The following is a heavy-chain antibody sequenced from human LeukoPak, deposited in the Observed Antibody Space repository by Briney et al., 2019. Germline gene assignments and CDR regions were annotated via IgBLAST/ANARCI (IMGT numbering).Heavy chain of an antibody. Sequence: SETLSLTCTVSGGSISSGSYYWSWIRQPAGKGLECIGRIYTSGSTNYNPSLKSRVTISVDTSKNQFSLKLSSVTAADTAVYYCARGVVPAAIPDWFDPWGQGTLVTVSS. D-gene: IGHD2-2*01. J-gene: IGHJ5*02. V-gene: IGHV4-61*02. CDR2: IYTSGST. CDR3: ARGVVPAAIPDWFDP. CDR1: GGSISSGSYY.